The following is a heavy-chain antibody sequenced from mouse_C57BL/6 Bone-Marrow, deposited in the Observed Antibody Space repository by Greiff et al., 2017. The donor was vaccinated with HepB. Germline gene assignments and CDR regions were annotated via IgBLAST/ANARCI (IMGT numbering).Heavy chain of an antibody. Sequence: QVQLQQSGAELVKPGASVKLSCKASGYTFTEYTIHWVKQRSGQGLEWIGWFYPGSGSIKYNEKFKDKATLTADKSSSTVYMELSRLTSEDSAVYCCARHEDGYYGSSYDWYFDVWGTGTTVTVSS. CDR1: GYTFTEYT. CDR2: FYPGSGSI. CDR3: ARHEDGYYGSSYDWYFDV. D-gene: IGHD1-1*01. V-gene: IGHV1-62-2*01. J-gene: IGHJ1*03.